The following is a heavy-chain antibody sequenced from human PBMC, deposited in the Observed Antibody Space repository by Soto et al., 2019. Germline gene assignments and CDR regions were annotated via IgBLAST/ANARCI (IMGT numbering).Heavy chain of an antibody. J-gene: IGHJ4*02. CDR1: GYTXISDA. CDR2: INAGNGNT. D-gene: IGHD5-18*01. V-gene: IGHV1-3*01. CDR3: ARDIDTAMAFDY. Sequence: SXKVCCTASGYTXISDAMHWVRQAPGQRLEWMGWINAGNGNTKYSQKFQGRVTITRDTYASTAYMEMSSLRSEDTAVYYCARDIDTAMAFDYWGQGTLGTVS.